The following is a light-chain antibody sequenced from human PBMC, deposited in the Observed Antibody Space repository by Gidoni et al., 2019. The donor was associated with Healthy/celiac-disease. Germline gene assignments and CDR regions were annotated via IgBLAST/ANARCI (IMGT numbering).Light chain of an antibody. Sequence: EIVMTQSPATLSVSPGERATLSCRASQSVRSNLAWYQQKPGQAPRLLIYGASTRATGIPARFSGSGSGTEFTLTISSLQSEDFAVYYCQQYNNWLPTFAQGTKVEIK. CDR1: QSVRSN. J-gene: IGKJ1*01. CDR3: QQYNNWLPT. V-gene: IGKV3-15*01. CDR2: GAS.